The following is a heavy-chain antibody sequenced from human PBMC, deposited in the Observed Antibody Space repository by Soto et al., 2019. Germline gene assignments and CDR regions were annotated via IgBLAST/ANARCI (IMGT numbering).Heavy chain of an antibody. V-gene: IGHV1-18*04. J-gene: IGHJ4*02. CDR2: ISGHNGNT. Sequence: ASVKFYCKASGYTFTSYGISWVRQAPGQGPEWMGWISGHNGNTNHPQSLQGRVTMTTDTSRNTAYMELRSLRSDDTAVYYCARHRFNYYDNTVYYYFDYWGQGTRVTVSS. CDR1: GYTFTSYG. D-gene: IGHD3-22*01. CDR3: ARHRFNYYDNTVYYYFDY.